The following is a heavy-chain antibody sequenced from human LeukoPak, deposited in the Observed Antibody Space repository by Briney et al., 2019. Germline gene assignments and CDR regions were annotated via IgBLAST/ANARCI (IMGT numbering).Heavy chain of an antibody. CDR2: ISGSGGSI. CDR1: GFTFSNHA. V-gene: IGHV3-23*01. J-gene: IGHJ4*02. CDR3: AKVNNFWTGYYSK. D-gene: IGHD3/OR15-3a*01. Sequence: GGSLRLSCAASGFTFSNHAMGWVRQAPGKGLEWVSVISGSGGSIYYADSVKGRFTISRDSAKNTLYLQMNSLRAEDTAVYYCAKVNNFWTGYYSKWGQGTLVAVSS.